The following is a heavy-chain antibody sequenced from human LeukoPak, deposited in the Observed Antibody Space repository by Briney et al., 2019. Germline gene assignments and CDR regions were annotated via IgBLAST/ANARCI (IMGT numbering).Heavy chain of an antibody. CDR1: GGSISSSNW. CDR3: ARDGVIAASRAEFDY. V-gene: IGHV4-4*02. Sequence: PSGTLSLTCAVSGGSISSSNWWSWVRQPPGKGLEWIGEIYHSGSTNYNPSLKSRVTISVDKSKNQFSLKLSSVTAADTAVYYCARDGVIAASRAEFDYWGQGTLVTVSS. CDR2: IYHSGST. J-gene: IGHJ4*02. D-gene: IGHD6-13*01.